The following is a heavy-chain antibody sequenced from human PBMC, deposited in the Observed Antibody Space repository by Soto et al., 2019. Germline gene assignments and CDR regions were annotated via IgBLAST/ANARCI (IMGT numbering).Heavy chain of an antibody. V-gene: IGHV1-46*03. CDR1: GYTFTRYF. CDR3: SRDLSPY. Sequence: VASVKVSCKASGYTFTRYFIHWVRQAPGQGLEWMVKVNPTGGSPTFGQKFQGRVTVTTDTSTSTVYMELSSLRSDDTAVYYCSRDLSPYWGQGTLVTVSS. J-gene: IGHJ4*02. CDR2: VNPTGGSP. D-gene: IGHD3-16*02.